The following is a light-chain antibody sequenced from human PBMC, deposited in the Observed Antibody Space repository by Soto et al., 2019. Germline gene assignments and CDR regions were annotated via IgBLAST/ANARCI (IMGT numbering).Light chain of an antibody. V-gene: IGKV3-15*01. CDR1: HRVSSY. Sequence: EIVMTQSPATLSVSPGERATLSCRASHRVSSYLAWYQQKPGQAPRLLIFATSTRATGIPDRFSGSGSGTEFTLTISSLQSEDFAVYYCQQYGISPPTFGQGTKVDIK. CDR3: QQYGISPPT. CDR2: ATS. J-gene: IGKJ1*01.